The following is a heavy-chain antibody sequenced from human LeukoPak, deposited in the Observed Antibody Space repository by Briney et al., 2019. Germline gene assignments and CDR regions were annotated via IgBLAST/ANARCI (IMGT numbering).Heavy chain of an antibody. J-gene: IGHJ6*02. CDR1: GFTFSSYS. CDR2: ISSSSSYI. D-gene: IGHD3-10*01. CDR3: ARARITETRYYYYGMDV. Sequence: GGSLRLSCAASGFTFSSYSMNWVRQAPGKGLEWVSSISSSSSYIYYADSVKGRFTISRDNAKNSLYLQMNSLRAEDTAVYYCARARITETRYYYYGMDVWGQGTTVTVSS. V-gene: IGHV3-21*01.